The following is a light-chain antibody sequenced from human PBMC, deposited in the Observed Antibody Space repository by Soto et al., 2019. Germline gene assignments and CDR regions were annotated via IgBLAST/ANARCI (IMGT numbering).Light chain of an antibody. J-gene: IGLJ1*01. V-gene: IGLV2-23*01. Sequence: QSALTQPASVSGSPGQSITISCTGTSSDVGSYNLVSWYQQHPGKAPKLMIYEGSKRPSGVSNRFSGSKSGNTASLTISGLQAEDEADYYCCSYAGSSTFFCGTGNKLTVL. CDR3: CSYAGSSTFF. CDR1: SSDVGSYNL. CDR2: EGS.